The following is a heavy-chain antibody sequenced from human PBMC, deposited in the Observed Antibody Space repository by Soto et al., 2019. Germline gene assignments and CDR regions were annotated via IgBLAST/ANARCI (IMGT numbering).Heavy chain of an antibody. J-gene: IGHJ3*02. CDR3: ARRYGGAFDI. V-gene: IGHV4-59*08. CDR1: GGSISSYY. Sequence: QVQLQESGPRLVKPSETLSLTCTVSGGSISSYYWSWIRQPPGNGLEWIGYIYDSGSTNYNPSLNSRVTIAVDTSKNQFSLKLSSVTAAETAVYYCARRYGGAFDIWGQGTMVTVSS. D-gene: IGHD4-17*01. CDR2: IYDSGST.